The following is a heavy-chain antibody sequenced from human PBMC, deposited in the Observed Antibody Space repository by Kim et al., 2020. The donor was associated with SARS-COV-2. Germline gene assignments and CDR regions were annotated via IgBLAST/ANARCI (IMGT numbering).Heavy chain of an antibody. CDR1: GFTFSNAW. V-gene: IGHV3-15*01. D-gene: IGHD1-26*01. Sequence: GGSLRLSCAASGFTFSNAWMSWVRQAPVKGLEWVGRIKSKTDGGTTDYAAPVKGRFTISRDDSKNTLYLQMNSLKTEDTAVYYCTTGYLQWELLRGDAFDIWGQGTMVTVSS. CDR2: IKSKTDGGTT. CDR3: TTGYLQWELLRGDAFDI. J-gene: IGHJ3*02.